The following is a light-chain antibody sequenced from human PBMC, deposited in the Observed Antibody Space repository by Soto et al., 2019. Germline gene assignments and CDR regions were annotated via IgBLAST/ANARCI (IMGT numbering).Light chain of an antibody. CDR1: QSIVRW. V-gene: IGKV1-5*03. J-gene: IGKJ1*01. CDR2: EAS. Sequence: IHMTHSPSTLSASVLYTVTITFLATQSIVRWLAWYQQQPGKAPTLLIHEASILASGVPPRFSGTGSATEFTLTIASLQSDDFATYYCQQYKTYPPTFGQGTKVDIK. CDR3: QQYKTYPPT.